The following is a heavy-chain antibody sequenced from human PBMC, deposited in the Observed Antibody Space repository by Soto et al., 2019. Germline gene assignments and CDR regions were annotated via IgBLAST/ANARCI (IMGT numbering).Heavy chain of an antibody. CDR1: GFTFSGYG. Sequence: PGGSLRLSCAASGFTFSGYGMHWVRQAPGKGLEWVAVISYDGSNKYYADSVKGRFTISRDNSKNTLYLQMNSLRAEDTAVYYCAKDRGGTAYYYYGMDVWGQGTTVTVSS. J-gene: IGHJ6*02. D-gene: IGHD3-10*01. CDR3: AKDRGGTAYYYYGMDV. CDR2: ISYDGSNK. V-gene: IGHV3-30*18.